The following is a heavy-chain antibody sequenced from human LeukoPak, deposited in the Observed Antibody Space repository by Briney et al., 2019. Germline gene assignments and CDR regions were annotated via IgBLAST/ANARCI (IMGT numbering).Heavy chain of an antibody. D-gene: IGHD6-13*01. CDR1: GFTFSSYG. CDR2: ISYDGSNK. V-gene: IGHV3-30*18. Sequence: GGSLRLPCAASGFTFSSYGMHWVRQAPGKGLEWVAVISYDGSNKYYADSVKGRFTISRDNSKNTLYLQMNSLRAEDTAVYYCAKGDAAAGTVDYWGQGILVTVSS. J-gene: IGHJ4*02. CDR3: AKGDAAAGTVDY.